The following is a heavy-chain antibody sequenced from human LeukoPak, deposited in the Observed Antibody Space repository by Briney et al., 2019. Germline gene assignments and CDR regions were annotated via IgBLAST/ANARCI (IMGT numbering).Heavy chain of an antibody. J-gene: IGHJ4*02. CDR3: VRAASCGGDCYYYFDS. Sequence: GGSLRLSCAASGFTFSSYWMQWVRQPPGKGLVWVSHINSDGSRTRYADSVKGRFTISRDNAKNTLYLQMNSLRAEDTAVYYCVRAASCGGDCYYYFDSWGPGTLVTVSS. V-gene: IGHV3-74*01. CDR1: GFTFSSYW. CDR2: INSDGSRT. D-gene: IGHD2-21*02.